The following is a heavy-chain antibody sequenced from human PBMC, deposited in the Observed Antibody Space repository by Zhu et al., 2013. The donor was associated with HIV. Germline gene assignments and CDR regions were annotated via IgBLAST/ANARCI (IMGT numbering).Heavy chain of an antibody. Sequence: QVQLMQSGAEVKKPGASVKVSCKASGYTFIGYYIHWVRQTPGQGLEWMGWINPNSGGSKCARNFQGRVTLTRDTSISAAYMELNSLRSDDTAVYYCARGGVVGASLIDYWGLGTLGHRL. V-gene: IGHV1-2*07. D-gene: IGHD1-26*01. CDR2: INPNSGGS. J-gene: IGHJ4*02. CDR1: GYTFIGYY. CDR3: ARGGVVGASLIDY.